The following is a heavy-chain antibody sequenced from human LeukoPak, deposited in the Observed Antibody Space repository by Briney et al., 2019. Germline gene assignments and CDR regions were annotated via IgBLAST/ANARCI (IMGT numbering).Heavy chain of an antibody. D-gene: IGHD4-17*01. CDR1: GFTFSSYG. V-gene: IGHV3-30*18. Sequence: GGSLRLSCAASGFTFSSYGMHWVRQAPGKGLEWVAVISYDGSNKYYADSVKGRFTISRDNSKNTLYLQMNSLRAEDTAVYYCAKLPTVNTDFDYWGQGTLITVSS. J-gene: IGHJ4*02. CDR3: AKLPTVNTDFDY. CDR2: ISYDGSNK.